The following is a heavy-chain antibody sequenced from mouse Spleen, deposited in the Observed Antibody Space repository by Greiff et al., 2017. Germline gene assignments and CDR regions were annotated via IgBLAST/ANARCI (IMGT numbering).Heavy chain of an antibody. V-gene: IGHV1-80*01. Sequence: VQLQQSGAELVKPGASVKISCKASGYAFSSYWMNWVKQRPGKGLEWIGQIYPGDGDTNYNGKFKGKATLTADKSSSTAYMQLSSLTSEDSAVYFCARSIDGYYFDYWGQGTTLTVSS. D-gene: IGHD2-3*01. J-gene: IGHJ2*01. CDR3: ARSIDGYYFDY. CDR1: GYAFSSYW. CDR2: IYPGDGDT.